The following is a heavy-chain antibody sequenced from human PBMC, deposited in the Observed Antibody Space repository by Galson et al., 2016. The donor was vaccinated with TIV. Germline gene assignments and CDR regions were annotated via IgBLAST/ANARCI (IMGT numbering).Heavy chain of an antibody. V-gene: IGHV1-69*05. CDR3: ARDTPCGGACYFFDD. CDR1: GGTFSSYA. Sequence: SVKVSCKASGGTFSSYAVSWVRQAPGQGLEWVGGIIPIFGTSNYAQRFQGRVTITTDESTADSTSTVYMELSSLRSEDTAVYYCARDTPCGGACYFFDDWGQGTLVTVSS. D-gene: IGHD2-21*02. J-gene: IGHJ4*02. CDR2: IIPIFGTS.